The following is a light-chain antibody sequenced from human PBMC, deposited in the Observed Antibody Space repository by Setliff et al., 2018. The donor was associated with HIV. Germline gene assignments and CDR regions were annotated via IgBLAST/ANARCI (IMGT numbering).Light chain of an antibody. Sequence: QSALTQPASVSGSPGQSITISCTGTNRDVGGYNFVSWYQQHPGKAPKLIIYEVSNRPSGVSNRFSGSKSGNTASLTISGLQAEDEADYYCSSYTRSSPYVFGTGTKVTV. CDR2: EVS. V-gene: IGLV2-14*01. J-gene: IGLJ1*01. CDR3: SSYTRSSPYV. CDR1: NRDVGGYNF.